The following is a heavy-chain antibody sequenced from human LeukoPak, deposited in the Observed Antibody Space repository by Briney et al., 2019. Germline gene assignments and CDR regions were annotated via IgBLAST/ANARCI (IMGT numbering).Heavy chain of an antibody. Sequence: SETLSLTCTVSGDSISSSSYYWSWIRQPAGKGLEWIGRIYTSGSTNYNPSLKSRVTMSVDTSKNQFSLKLSSVTAADTAVYYCARERLLWSGESADFDYWGQGTLVTVSS. D-gene: IGHD3-10*01. CDR3: ARERLLWSGESADFDY. J-gene: IGHJ4*02. CDR1: GDSISSSSYY. V-gene: IGHV4-61*02. CDR2: IYTSGST.